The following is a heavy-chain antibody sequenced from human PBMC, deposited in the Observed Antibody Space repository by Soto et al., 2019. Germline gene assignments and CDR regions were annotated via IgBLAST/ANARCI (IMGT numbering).Heavy chain of an antibody. CDR3: AKYQPMTQPRPYFDY. V-gene: IGHV3-23*01. CDR1: GFTFSSYA. CDR2: ISSSAGST. J-gene: IGHJ4*02. Sequence: EMQLLESGGDLIQPGGSLRLSCAASGFTFSSYAMSWVRRAPGKGLGWVSAISSSAGSTFYADSVKGRFTISRDNSRNILYLQMNSLRAEDTAIYYCAKYQPMTQPRPYFDYWGQGTLVTVSS. D-gene: IGHD3-22*01.